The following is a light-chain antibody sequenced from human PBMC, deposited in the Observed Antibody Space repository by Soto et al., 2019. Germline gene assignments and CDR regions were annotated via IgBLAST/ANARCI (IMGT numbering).Light chain of an antibody. CDR1: SSNIGTKT. CDR2: SNN. J-gene: IGLJ3*02. V-gene: IGLV1-44*01. CDR3: AAWDDSLNSRV. Sequence: QSVLTQPPSASETPGQRVTISCSGSSSNIGTKTVKWYQQLPGTAPKLLIYSNNQRPSGVPDRFSGSKSGTSASLAISGLQSEDEADYYCAAWDDSLNSRVFGGGTKLTVL.